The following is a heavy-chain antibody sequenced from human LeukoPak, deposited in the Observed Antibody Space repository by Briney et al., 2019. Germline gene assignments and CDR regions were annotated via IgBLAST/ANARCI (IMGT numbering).Heavy chain of an antibody. CDR2: INHSGST. D-gene: IGHD3-22*01. CDR3: AGLRKYYYDSR. Sequence: SETLSLTCAVYGGSFSGYYWSWIRQPPGKGLEWIGEINHSGSTYYNPSLKSRVTISVDTSKNQFSLKLSSVTAADTAVYYCAGLRKYYYDSRWGQGTLVTVSS. CDR1: GGSFSGYY. V-gene: IGHV4-34*01. J-gene: IGHJ4*02.